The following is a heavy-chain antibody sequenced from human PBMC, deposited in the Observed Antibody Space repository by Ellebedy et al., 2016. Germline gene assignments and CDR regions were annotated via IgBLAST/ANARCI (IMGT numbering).Heavy chain of an antibody. J-gene: IGHJ2*01. CDR1: GFTFGSYA. D-gene: IGHD4-17*01. Sequence: GGSLRPSCAASGFTFGSYATSWVRHAPGKGLEWVSAISGSGGSTYYADSVKGRFTISRDKSKTTLYLQMNSLRAEDTAVYYCAKGRIHGDYVPSHWYLDYWGRGTLVTVSS. CDR3: AKGRIHGDYVPSHWYLDY. CDR2: ISGSGGST. V-gene: IGHV3-23*01.